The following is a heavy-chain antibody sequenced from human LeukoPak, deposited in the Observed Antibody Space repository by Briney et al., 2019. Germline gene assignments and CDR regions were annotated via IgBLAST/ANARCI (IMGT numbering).Heavy chain of an antibody. V-gene: IGHV3-53*01. D-gene: IGHD1-1*01. CDR2: IYSGSST. CDR3: ARDPYNGAYSEGYYYYYMDV. J-gene: IGHJ6*03. CDR1: GFTVGSNY. Sequence: GGSLRLSCAASGFTVGSNYMSWVRQAPGKGLEWVSVIYSGSSTYYADSVKGRFTISRDNAKNSLYLQMNSLRVEDTAIYYCARDPYNGAYSEGYYYYYMDVWGKGTTVTVSS.